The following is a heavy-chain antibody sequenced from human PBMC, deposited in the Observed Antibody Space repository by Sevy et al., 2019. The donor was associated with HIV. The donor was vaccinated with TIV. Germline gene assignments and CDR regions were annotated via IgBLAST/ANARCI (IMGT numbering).Heavy chain of an antibody. CDR2: ITGGGDST. V-gene: IGHV3-23*01. D-gene: IGHD5-18*01. J-gene: IGHJ4*02. Sequence: GGSLRLSCAASGFTVSTYAINWVRQAPGEGLEWVSAITGGGDSTYYAYSVKGRFTISRDNSKNVVYLQMNSLRAEDTAVYYCAAGDTSMVMDLDYWGQGTLVTVSS. CDR1: GFTVSTYA. CDR3: AAGDTSMVMDLDY.